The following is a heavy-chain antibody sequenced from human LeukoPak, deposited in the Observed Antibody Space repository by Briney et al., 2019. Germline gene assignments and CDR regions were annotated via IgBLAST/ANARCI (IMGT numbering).Heavy chain of an antibody. Sequence: SETLSLTCAVYGGSFSGYYWSWIRQPPGKGLEWIGSIYYSGSTYYNPSLKSRVTISVDTSKNQFSLKLSSVTAEDTAVYYCAELGITMIGGVWGKGTTVTISS. J-gene: IGHJ6*04. D-gene: IGHD3-10*02. CDR1: GGSFSGYY. V-gene: IGHV4-34*01. CDR3: AELGITMIGGV. CDR2: IYYSGST.